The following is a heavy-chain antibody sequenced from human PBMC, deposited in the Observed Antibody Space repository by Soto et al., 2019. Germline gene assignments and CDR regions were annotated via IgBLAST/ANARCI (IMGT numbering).Heavy chain of an antibody. CDR3: ARGRGAARLAVLFAWPPTYF. J-gene: IGHJ4*02. CDR2: IYYSGST. D-gene: IGHD6-19*01. CDR1: GGSVSSCSYY. Sequence: SETLSLTCTVSGGSVSSCSYYWSWIRQPPGKGLEWIGYIYYSGSTNYNPSLKSRVTISVDTSKNQFSLKLSSVTAADTAVYYCARGRGAARLAVLFAWPPTYFWGQGTVVPVSS. V-gene: IGHV4-61*01.